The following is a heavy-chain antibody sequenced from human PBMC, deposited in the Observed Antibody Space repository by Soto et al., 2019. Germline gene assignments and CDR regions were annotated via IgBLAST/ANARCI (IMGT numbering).Heavy chain of an antibody. CDR3: TYYYDSSGYYPYFDY. CDR2: IKSKTDGGTT. CDR1: GFTFSNAW. Sequence: GGSLRLSCAASGFTFSNAWMNWVRQAPGKGLEWVGRIKSKTDGGTTDYAAPVKGRFTISRDDSKNTLYLQMNSLKTEDTAVYYCTYYYDSSGYYPYFDYWGQGTLVTVSS. V-gene: IGHV3-15*07. D-gene: IGHD3-22*01. J-gene: IGHJ4*02.